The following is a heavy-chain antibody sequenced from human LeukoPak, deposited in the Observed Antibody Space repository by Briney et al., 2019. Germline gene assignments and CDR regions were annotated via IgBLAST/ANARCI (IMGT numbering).Heavy chain of an antibody. Sequence: GGSLRLSCAASGFTFSSYGMSWVRQAPGKGLEWVSAISGSGGSTYYADSVKGRFTISRDNSKNTLYLQMNSLRAEDTAVYYCAKDGLWFGELGADFDYWGQGTLVTVSS. D-gene: IGHD3-10*01. J-gene: IGHJ4*02. CDR3: AKDGLWFGELGADFDY. CDR1: GFTFSSYG. CDR2: ISGSGGST. V-gene: IGHV3-23*01.